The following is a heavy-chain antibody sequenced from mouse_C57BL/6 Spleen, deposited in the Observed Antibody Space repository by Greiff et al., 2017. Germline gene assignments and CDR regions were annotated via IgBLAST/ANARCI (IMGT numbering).Heavy chain of an antibody. J-gene: IGHJ2*01. CDR1: GYSITSGYY. V-gene: IGHV3-6*01. CDR3: ARARIYDGYDY. Sequence: DVQLQESGPGLVKPSQSLSLTCSVTGYSITSGYYWNWIRQFPGNKLEWMGYISYDGSNNYNPSLKNRISITRDTSKNQFFLKLNSVTTEDTATYYCARARIYDGYDYWGQGTTLTVSS. D-gene: IGHD2-3*01. CDR2: ISYDGSN.